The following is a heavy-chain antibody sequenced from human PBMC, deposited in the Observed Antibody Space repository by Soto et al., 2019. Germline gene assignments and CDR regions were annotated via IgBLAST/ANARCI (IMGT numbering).Heavy chain of an antibody. CDR3: AGGLGYCSTTSCPTWFDP. V-gene: IGHV4-31*02. Sequence: PSETLSLTCTVSGGSISSGGYYWSWIRQHPGKGLEWIGYIYYSGNTYYNQSLKNRVTISVDTSKNQFSLKLSSVTAADTAVYKCAGGLGYCSTTSCPTWFDPWGQGTLVTVS. J-gene: IGHJ5*02. CDR2: IYYSGNT. CDR1: GGSISSGGYY. D-gene: IGHD2-2*01.